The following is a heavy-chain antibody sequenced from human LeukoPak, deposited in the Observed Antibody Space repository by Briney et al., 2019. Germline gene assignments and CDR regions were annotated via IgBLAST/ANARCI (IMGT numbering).Heavy chain of an antibody. V-gene: IGHV3-23*01. Sequence: GGSLRLSCAASGFTFSSYAMSWVRQAPGKGLGWVSAFSGSGGSTKYADSVKGRFTISRDNSKNTLYLQMNSLRAEDTAVYYCAKEQPIYGGFDIWGQGTMVTVSS. CDR1: GFTFSSYA. CDR2: FSGSGGST. J-gene: IGHJ3*02. D-gene: IGHD3-16*01. CDR3: AKEQPIYGGFDI.